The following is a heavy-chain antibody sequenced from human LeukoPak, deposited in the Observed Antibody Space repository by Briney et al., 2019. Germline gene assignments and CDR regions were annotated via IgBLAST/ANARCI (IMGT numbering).Heavy chain of an antibody. CDR2: ISAYNGNT. CDR3: ATPRSTSLRFLEWLPYYFDY. V-gene: IGHV1-18*01. CDR1: GYTFTSYG. J-gene: IGHJ4*02. D-gene: IGHD3-3*01. Sequence: ASVKVSCKASGYTFTSYGISWVRQAPGQGLGWMGWISAYNGNTNYAQKLQGRVTMTEDTSTDTAYMELSSLRSEDTAVYYCATPRSTSLRFLEWLPYYFDYWGQGTLVTVSS.